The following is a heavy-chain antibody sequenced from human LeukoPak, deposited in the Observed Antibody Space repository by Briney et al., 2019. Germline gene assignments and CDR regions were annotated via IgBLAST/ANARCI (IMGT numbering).Heavy chain of an antibody. Sequence: PGGSPRLSCAASGFTVSSNYMSWVRQAPGKGLEWVSFIYNTGDTYYADSVKGRFTISRDNSKNTLSLQMNSLRADDTAVYYCARWYCSSTSCYYDYWGQGTLVTVSS. CDR2: IYNTGDT. J-gene: IGHJ4*02. CDR1: GFTVSSNY. CDR3: ARWYCSSTSCYYDY. D-gene: IGHD2-2*01. V-gene: IGHV3-53*01.